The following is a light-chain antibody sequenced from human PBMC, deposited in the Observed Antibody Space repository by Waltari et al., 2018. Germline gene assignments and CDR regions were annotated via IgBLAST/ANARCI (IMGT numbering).Light chain of an antibody. CDR2: SDS. V-gene: IGKV1-39*01. CDR1: HTIDSY. J-gene: IGKJ3*01. CDR3: QQSYSSHPFT. Sequence: DIHMTQSPSSLSASIGDRVNITCRASHTIDSYLNWYRQKPGKAPNLLLFSDSTLQGGVASTTSGSRCGTALTISIVTLQPEDYAATYCQQSYSSHPFTFGPGTKVYL.